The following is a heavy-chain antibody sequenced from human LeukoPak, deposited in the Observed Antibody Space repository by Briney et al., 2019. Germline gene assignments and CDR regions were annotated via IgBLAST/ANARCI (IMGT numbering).Heavy chain of an antibody. Sequence: GGSLRLSCAASGFTFSTYAMSWVRQAPGKGLEWVSAISGSGDGTYYTDSVKGRFTISRDNSKNTLYLQMNSLRVEDTAVYYCLVWKHVFDRWGQGTLVTVSS. CDR1: GFTFSTYA. D-gene: IGHD5/OR15-5a*01. CDR3: LVWKHVFDR. J-gene: IGHJ5*02. CDR2: ISGSGDGT. V-gene: IGHV3-23*01.